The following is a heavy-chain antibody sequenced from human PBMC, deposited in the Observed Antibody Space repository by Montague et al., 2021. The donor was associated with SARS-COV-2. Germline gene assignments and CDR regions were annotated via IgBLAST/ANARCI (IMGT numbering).Heavy chain of an antibody. CDR2: IYSSESA. CDR1: GGSINDYY. J-gene: IGHJ3*02. Sequence: SETLSLTCTVSGGSINDYYWTWVRQPAGEGLEWIGRIYSSESANYNPFLESRVTMSLDTSKNQFSLNVNSVTAADTTVYYCARVLPDPVRTQYAFDIWGQGTLVTVSS. CDR3: ARVLPDPVRTQYAFDI. V-gene: IGHV4-4*07.